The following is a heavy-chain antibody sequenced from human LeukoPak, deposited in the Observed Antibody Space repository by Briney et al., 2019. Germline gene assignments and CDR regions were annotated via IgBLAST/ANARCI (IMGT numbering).Heavy chain of an antibody. Sequence: GGSLRLSCAASGFTFSTYAMHWVRQAPGKGLEWVSAIYSGDMTYYADSVEGRFTISRDKSKNTLYLQMNSLRAEDTAVYYCARDGYHSSGYYGWGQGTLVSVSS. D-gene: IGHD3-22*01. CDR2: IYSGDMT. CDR3: ARDGYHSSGYYG. CDR1: GFTFSTYA. V-gene: IGHV3-53*01. J-gene: IGHJ4*02.